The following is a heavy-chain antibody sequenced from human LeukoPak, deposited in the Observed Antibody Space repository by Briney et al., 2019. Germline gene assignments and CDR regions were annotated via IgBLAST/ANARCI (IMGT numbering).Heavy chain of an antibody. Sequence: GESLQISCQGSGYSFTSYWSGWVRQLPGKGLEWMGIIYPGDSDTRYSPSFQGQVTISADKSISTAYLQWSSLKASDTAMYYCARLHGSGWYHFIDYWGQGTLVTVSS. J-gene: IGHJ4*02. CDR1: GYSFTSYW. CDR2: IYPGDSDT. CDR3: ARLHGSGWYHFIDY. V-gene: IGHV5-51*01. D-gene: IGHD6-19*01.